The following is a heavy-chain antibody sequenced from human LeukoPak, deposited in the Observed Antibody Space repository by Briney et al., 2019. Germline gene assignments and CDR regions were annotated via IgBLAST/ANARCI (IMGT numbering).Heavy chain of an antibody. D-gene: IGHD3-10*01. J-gene: IGHJ6*03. CDR1: GYTFTSYA. CDR3: AREFTMVRGHGRDYYYYYMDV. Sequence: GASVKVSCKASGYTFTSYAINWVRQATGQGLEWMGWMNPNSGNTGYAQKFQGRVTITRNTSISTAYMELSSLRSEDTAVYYCAREFTMVRGHGRDYYYYYMDVWGKGTTVTVSS. CDR2: MNPNSGNT. V-gene: IGHV1-8*03.